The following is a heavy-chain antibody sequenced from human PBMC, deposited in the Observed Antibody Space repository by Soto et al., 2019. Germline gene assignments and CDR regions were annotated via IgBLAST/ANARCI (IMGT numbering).Heavy chain of an antibody. D-gene: IGHD7-27*01. CDR3: ARGPSGDKVDS. CDR1: GGSISTVNYW. Sequence: QVQLQESGPGLVKPSQTLSLTCTVSGGSISTVNYWWSWIRQSPDMGLEWIGHIYNVGSTYNNPSRESRVTMSVDTSKNQLSLTWSSVRAADTAVYYCARGPSGDKVDSWGQGTLVTVSS. V-gene: IGHV4-30-4*01. J-gene: IGHJ4*02. CDR2: IYNVGST.